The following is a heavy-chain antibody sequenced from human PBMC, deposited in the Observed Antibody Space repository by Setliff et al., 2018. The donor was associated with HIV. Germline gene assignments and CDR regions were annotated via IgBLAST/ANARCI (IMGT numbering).Heavy chain of an antibody. V-gene: IGHV4-59*11. D-gene: IGHD2-15*01. CDR3: ARGLDIVVVVAATPGGSWFDP. CDR1: GASLSTHY. CDR2: IHYTGIS. J-gene: IGHJ5*02. Sequence: SETLSLTCVISGASLSTHYWSWIRQSPGKGLEWIGNIHYTGISDFNPSLKRRATISVDTSKSQFSLKLNSVTAADAAVYYCARGLDIVVVVAATPGGSWFDPWGQGTLVTVSS.